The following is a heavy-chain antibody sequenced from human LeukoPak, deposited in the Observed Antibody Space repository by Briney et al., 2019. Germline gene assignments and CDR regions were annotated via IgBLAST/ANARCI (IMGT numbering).Heavy chain of an antibody. CDR3: ARDQGGGYDSSGYYGGPFDY. CDR2: ISSSGSTI. CDR1: GFTFSSYE. J-gene: IGHJ4*02. Sequence: GGSLRLSCAASGFTFSSYEMNWVRQAPGKGLEWVSYISSSGSTIYYADSVKGRFTISRDNAKNSLYLQMNSLRAEDTAVYYCARDQGGGYDSSGYYGGPFDYWGQGTLVTVSS. V-gene: IGHV3-48*03. D-gene: IGHD3-22*01.